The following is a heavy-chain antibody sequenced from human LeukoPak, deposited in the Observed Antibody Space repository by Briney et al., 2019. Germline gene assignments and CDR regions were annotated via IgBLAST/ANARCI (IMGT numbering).Heavy chain of an antibody. CDR3: ARGRQFLYSSSGFNWFDP. D-gene: IGHD6-6*01. J-gene: IGHJ5*02. V-gene: IGHV1-2*02. CDR1: GYTFTGYY. Sequence: GASVKVSCKASGYTFTGYYMHWVRQAPGQGPEWMGWINPNSGGTNYAQKFQGRVTMTRDTSISTAYMELSRLRSDDTAVYYCARGRQFLYSSSGFNWFDPWGQGTLVTVSS. CDR2: INPNSGGT.